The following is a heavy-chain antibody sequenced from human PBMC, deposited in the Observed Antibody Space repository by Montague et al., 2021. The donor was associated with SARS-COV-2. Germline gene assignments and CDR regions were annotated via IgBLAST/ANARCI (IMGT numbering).Heavy chain of an antibody. V-gene: IGHV4-61*03. Sequence: SETLSLTCTVSGASISTGSDYWTWIRQRPGRGLEWFGNFYYSGGSTYYPSLKSRVTISADTPKNLFSLTLKSVTASDTAVYYCARERGDIFGGDSACFDPLGQGTPVTVSS. D-gene: IGHD4-23*01. J-gene: IGHJ5*02. CDR3: ARERGDIFGGDSACFDP. CDR2: FYYSGGS. CDR1: GASISTGSDY.